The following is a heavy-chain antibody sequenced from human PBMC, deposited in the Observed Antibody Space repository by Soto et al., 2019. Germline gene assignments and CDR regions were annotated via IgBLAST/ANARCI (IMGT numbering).Heavy chain of an antibody. V-gene: IGHV3-7*01. CDR2: IKQDGSEK. J-gene: IGHJ4*02. CDR3: ARATVRYRILTGYAYYFDY. Sequence: QPGGSLRLSCAASGFTFSSYWMTWVRQAPGKGMEWVANIKQDGSEKYYVDSVKGRFTISRDNAKNSLYLQLNSLRAEDTAVYYYARATVRYRILTGYAYYFDYLGQGTLVTVSS. D-gene: IGHD3-9*01. CDR1: GFTFSSYW.